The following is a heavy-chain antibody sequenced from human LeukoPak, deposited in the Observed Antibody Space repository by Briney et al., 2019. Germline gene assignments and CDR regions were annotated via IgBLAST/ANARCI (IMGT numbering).Heavy chain of an antibody. CDR2: MNPNSGNT. CDR1: GYTFTSYD. CDR3: ARVLYYYGSGSYYYYYYMDV. J-gene: IGHJ6*03. D-gene: IGHD3-10*01. Sequence: GASVKVSCKASGYTFTSYDINWVRQATGQGLEWMGWMNPNSGNTGYAQKFQGRVTMTRNTSISTAYMELSSLRSEDTAVYYCARVLYYYGSGSYYYYYYMDVWGKGTTVTISS. V-gene: IGHV1-8*01.